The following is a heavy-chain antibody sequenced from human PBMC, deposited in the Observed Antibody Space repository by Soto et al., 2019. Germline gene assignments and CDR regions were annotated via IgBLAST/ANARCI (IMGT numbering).Heavy chain of an antibody. V-gene: IGHV4-39*01. CDR2: IYNSGST. Sequence: PSETLSLTCTVSGGSISSSTYYWGWIRQPPGRGLEWIGSIYNSGSTYYSPTLKSRVTLSVDASKSQFSLRLNSVTAADTAVYYRARHLGPKLAFDSWGQGTLVTVSS. CDR3: ARHLGPKLAFDS. D-gene: IGHD7-27*01. J-gene: IGHJ4*02. CDR1: GGSISSSTYY.